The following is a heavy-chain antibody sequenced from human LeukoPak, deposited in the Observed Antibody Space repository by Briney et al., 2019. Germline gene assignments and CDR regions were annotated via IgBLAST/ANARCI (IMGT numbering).Heavy chain of an antibody. V-gene: IGHV3-21*05. D-gene: IGHD5-24*01. CDR1: GFTFSSYS. Sequence: PGGSLRLSCAASGFTFSSYSMNWVRQAPGKGLEWVSYISSSSSYIYYADSVKGRFTISRDNAKNSLYLQMNSLRAEDTAVYYCARGGSRDGYNKRPIDYWGQGTLVTVSS. CDR2: ISSSSSYI. J-gene: IGHJ4*02. CDR3: ARGGSRDGYNKRPIDY.